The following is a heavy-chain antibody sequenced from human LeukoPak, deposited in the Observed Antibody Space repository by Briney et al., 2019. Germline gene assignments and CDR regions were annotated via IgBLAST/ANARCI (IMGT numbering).Heavy chain of an antibody. CDR3: ARLKGYCSGGSCRSPGYYYYGMDV. CDR2: IYYSGST. J-gene: IGHJ6*02. Sequence: SQTLSLTCTVSGGSISSGGYYWSWIRQHPGKGLEWIGYIYYSGSTYYNPSLKSRVTISVDTSKNQFSLKLSSVTAADTAVYYCARLKGYCSGGSCRSPGYYYYGMDVWAKGPRSPSP. V-gene: IGHV4-31*03. D-gene: IGHD2-15*01. CDR1: GGSISSGGYY.